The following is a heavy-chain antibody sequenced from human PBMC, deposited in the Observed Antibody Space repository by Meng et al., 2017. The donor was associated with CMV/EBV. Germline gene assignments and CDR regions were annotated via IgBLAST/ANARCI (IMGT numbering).Heavy chain of an antibody. CDR2: INHSGST. Sequence: SETLSLTCAVYGGSFSGYYWSWIRQPPGKGLEWIGEINHSGSTNYNPSLKSRVTISVDTSKNQFSLKLSSVTAADTAVYYCAREGIAAAVDYWGQGTVVTVSS. CDR3: AREGIAAAVDY. V-gene: IGHV4-34*01. CDR1: GGSFSGYY. J-gene: IGHJ4*02. D-gene: IGHD6-13*01.